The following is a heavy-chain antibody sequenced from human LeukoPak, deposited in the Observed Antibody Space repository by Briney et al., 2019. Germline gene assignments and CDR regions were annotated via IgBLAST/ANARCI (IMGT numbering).Heavy chain of an antibody. CDR1: GYTFTNYD. CDR2: MNPNSGNT. D-gene: IGHD3-16*01. CDR3: ARDGAHKNHYYSYYYMDV. Sequence: ASVKVSCKASGYTFTNYDINWVRQATGQGLEWMGWMNPNSGNTGYAQKFQGRVTMTMNTSISTAYMELSSLRSEDTAVYYCARDGAHKNHYYSYYYMDVWGKGTTVTVSS. J-gene: IGHJ6*03. V-gene: IGHV1-8*01.